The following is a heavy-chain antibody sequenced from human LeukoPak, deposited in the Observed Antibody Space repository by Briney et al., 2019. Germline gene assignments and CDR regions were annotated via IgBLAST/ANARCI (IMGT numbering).Heavy chain of an antibody. D-gene: IGHD3-22*01. J-gene: IGHJ4*02. Sequence: GGSLRLSCAASGFTFRSYSMNWVRQAPGKGLEWVSSISSSSSYIYYADSVKSRFTISRDNAKNSLYLQMNSPRAEDTAVYYCARAGPQDSSGYYRYYFDYWGQGTLVTVSS. V-gene: IGHV3-21*01. CDR3: ARAGPQDSSGYYRYYFDY. CDR1: GFTFRSYS. CDR2: ISSSSSYI.